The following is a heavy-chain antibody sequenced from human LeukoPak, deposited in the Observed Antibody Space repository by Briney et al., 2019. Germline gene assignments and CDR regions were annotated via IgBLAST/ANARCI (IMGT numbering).Heavy chain of an antibody. CDR1: GGSISSGDYY. CDR2: IYYSAST. J-gene: IGHJ6*03. V-gene: IGHV4-30-4*08. CDR3: ARVDGYCSSTSCYGVPHYYYYYMDV. Sequence: SSETLSLTCTVSGGSISSGDYYRSWIRQPPGQGLEWIGNIYYSASTYYNPSLKTRVTISVDTSKNQFSLKLSSVTAADTAVYYCARVDGYCSSTSCYGVPHYYYYYMDVWGKGTTVTVSS. D-gene: IGHD2-2*01.